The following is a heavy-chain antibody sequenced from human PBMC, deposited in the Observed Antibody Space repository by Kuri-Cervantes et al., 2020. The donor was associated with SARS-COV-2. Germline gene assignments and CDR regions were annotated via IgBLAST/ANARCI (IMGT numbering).Heavy chain of an antibody. Sequence: GESLKISCAACGFTFSSYDMHWVRQATGKGLEWVSAIGTAGDTYYPGSVKGQSTISRENAKNSLYLQMNSLRSEDTARYYCARDGYNFIPFDYWGQGILVTVSS. D-gene: IGHD5-24*01. CDR1: GFTFSSYD. CDR2: IGTAGDT. V-gene: IGHV3-13*03. CDR3: ARDGYNFIPFDY. J-gene: IGHJ4*02.